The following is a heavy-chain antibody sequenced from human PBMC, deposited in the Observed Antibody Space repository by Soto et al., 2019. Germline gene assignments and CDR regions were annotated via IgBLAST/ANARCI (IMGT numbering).Heavy chain of an antibody. Sequence: QVQLVQSGAEVKKPGSSVKVSCKASGGTFSSYAISWVRQAPGQGLEWMGGIIPIFGTANYAQKFQGRVTITADESTSTAYMELSSLRSEDTAVHYCASFYITIFGVVTSNWFDPWGQGTLVTVSS. D-gene: IGHD3-3*01. CDR2: IIPIFGTA. CDR1: GGTFSSYA. J-gene: IGHJ5*02. V-gene: IGHV1-69*01. CDR3: ASFYITIFGVVTSNWFDP.